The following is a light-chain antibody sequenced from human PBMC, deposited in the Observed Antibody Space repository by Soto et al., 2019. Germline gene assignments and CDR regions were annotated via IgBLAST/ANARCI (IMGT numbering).Light chain of an antibody. J-gene: IGKJ3*01. CDR3: QQYGRSPFT. Sequence: IIVTQSPATLTVSPGEGVTLSCRASQGIGDTLAWYQHKPGQTPRLLIYDTSARATGVPARFSGSRSGTEFTLTINSLQSEDFAVYYCQQYGRSPFTFGPGSKVDVK. V-gene: IGKV3-15*01. CDR1: QGIGDT. CDR2: DTS.